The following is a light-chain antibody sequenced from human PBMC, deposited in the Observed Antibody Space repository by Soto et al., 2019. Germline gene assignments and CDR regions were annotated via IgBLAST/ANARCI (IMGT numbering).Light chain of an antibody. V-gene: IGLV2-8*01. CDR3: SSYGGSNNLL. CDR1: RRDIGGYDF. CDR2: DVI. J-gene: IGLJ2*01. Sequence: QSALTQPPSASGSPGQSVTISCTGTRRDIGGYDFVSWYQQHPGKAPKLLIYDVIKRPSGVPDRFSGSKSGNTASLTVSGLQTDDEADYYCSSYGGSNNLLFGGGTKLTV.